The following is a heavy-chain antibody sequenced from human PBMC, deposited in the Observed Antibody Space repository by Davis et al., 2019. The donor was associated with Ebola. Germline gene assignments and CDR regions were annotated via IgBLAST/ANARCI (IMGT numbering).Heavy chain of an antibody. J-gene: IGHJ4*02. D-gene: IGHD5-12*01. CDR1: GFTFSDYY. CDR3: ARDEYTLLVATEPLDF. Sequence: GESLKISCEASGFTFSDYYMSWIRQAPGKGLEWLSYITPTGLTISYADSVKGRFTISRDNAKNSVYLQMDSLRAEDTAVYYCARDEYTLLVATEPLDFWGQGTLVTV. V-gene: IGHV3-11*01. CDR2: ITPTGLTI.